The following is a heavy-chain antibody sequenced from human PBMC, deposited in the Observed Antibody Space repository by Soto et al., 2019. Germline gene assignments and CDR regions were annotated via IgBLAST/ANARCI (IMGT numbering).Heavy chain of an antibody. V-gene: IGHV5-51*01. Sequence: LGESLKISCKGSGYSFTSYSIGWVRQMPGKGLEWMGIIYPGDSDTRYSPSFQGQVTISADKSISTAYLQWSSLKASDTAIYYCARHTLSGSYRIDYWGQGTLVTVS. CDR1: GYSFTSYS. D-gene: IGHD1-26*01. J-gene: IGHJ4*02. CDR2: IYPGDSDT. CDR3: ARHTLSGSYRIDY.